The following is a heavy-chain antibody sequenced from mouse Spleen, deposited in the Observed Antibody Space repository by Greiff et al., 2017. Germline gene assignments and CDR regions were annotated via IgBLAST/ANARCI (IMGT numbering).Heavy chain of an antibody. CDR1: GFTFSSYA. CDR3: ARRGATMIRGDAMDY. J-gene: IGHJ4*01. CDR2: ISSGGSYT. D-gene: IGHD2-4*01. Sequence: EVNVVESGGGLVKPGGSLKLSCAASGFTFSSYAMSWVRQTPEKRLEWVATISSGGSYTYYPDSVKGRFTISRDNAKNTLYLQMSSLRSEDTAMYYCARRGATMIRGDAMDYWGQGTSVTVSS. V-gene: IGHV5-9-1*01.